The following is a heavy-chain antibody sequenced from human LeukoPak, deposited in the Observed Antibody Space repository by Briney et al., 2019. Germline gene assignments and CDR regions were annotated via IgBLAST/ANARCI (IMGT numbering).Heavy chain of an antibody. CDR3: ARVQSRLSWFDP. CDR2: IYYSERT. J-gene: IGHJ5*02. V-gene: IGHV4-39*07. Sequence: SETLSLTCTVSGGSISSSSHYWGWIRQPPGKGLEWIGSIYYSERTYYNPSLKSRVTISVDTSKNQFSLKLSSVTAADTAVYYCARVQSRLSWFDPWGQGTLVTVSS. CDR1: GGSISSSSHY.